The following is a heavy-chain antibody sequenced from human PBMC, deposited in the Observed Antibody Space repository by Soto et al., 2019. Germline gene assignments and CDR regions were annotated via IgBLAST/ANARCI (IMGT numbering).Heavy chain of an antibody. CDR1: GGTFSSYA. V-gene: IGHV1-69*06. Sequence: QVQLVQSGAEAKKPGSSVKVSCKTSGGTFSSYAISWVRQAPGQGLEWMGGIVPLFRTTNYAQKFQGRVTITADTSTYTVYMELSGLRSGDTAVYYCAREGRGKKAGYNGLVSLGYWGQGTLVTVSS. D-gene: IGHD2-2*02. J-gene: IGHJ4*02. CDR2: IVPLFRTT. CDR3: AREGRGKKAGYNGLVSLGY.